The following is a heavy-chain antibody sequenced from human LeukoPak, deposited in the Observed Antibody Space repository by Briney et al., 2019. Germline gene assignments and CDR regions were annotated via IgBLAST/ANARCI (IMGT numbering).Heavy chain of an antibody. D-gene: IGHD6-19*01. Sequence: SETLSLTCAVSGYSISISNWWGWIRQPPGKGLEWIGNIYDSGSTNYNPSLKSRVTISVDTSKNHFSLKLTSVTAADTAVYYCARMVPGWNFDYWGQGTLVTVSS. CDR2: IYDSGST. CDR1: GYSISISNW. CDR3: ARMVPGWNFDY. J-gene: IGHJ4*02. V-gene: IGHV4-28*01.